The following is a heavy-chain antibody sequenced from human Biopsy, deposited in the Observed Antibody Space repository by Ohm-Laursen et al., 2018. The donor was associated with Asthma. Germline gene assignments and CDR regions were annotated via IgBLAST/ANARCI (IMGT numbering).Heavy chain of an antibody. J-gene: IGHJ4*02. CDR3: AKRRGYSGHDNDY. D-gene: IGHD5-12*01. V-gene: IGHV3-23*01. CDR1: GFTFSSSA. Sequence: SLRLSCAAPGFTFSSSAMSWVRQAPGKGLERVSAITGSGGTTYYADSVRGRFTISRDNSKSTLYLQMNSLRTEDTAVYYCAKRRGYSGHDNDYWGQGTLVIVSS. CDR2: ITGSGGTT.